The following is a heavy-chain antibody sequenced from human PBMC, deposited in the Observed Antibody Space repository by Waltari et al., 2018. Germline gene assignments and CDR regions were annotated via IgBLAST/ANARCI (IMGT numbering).Heavy chain of an antibody. J-gene: IGHJ6*03. Sequence: QVQLVQSGAEVKKPGSSVKVSCKASGGTVSSYATSWVRQAPGQGLEWRGCIIAILCTANYAQKFQGRVTITTDKSTSTAYMELSSLRSEDTAVYYCAGGATGHYYYYYYMDVWGKGTTVTVSS. D-gene: IGHD5-12*01. CDR2: IIAILCTA. V-gene: IGHV1-69*05. CDR1: GGTVSSYA. CDR3: AGGATGHYYYYYYMDV.